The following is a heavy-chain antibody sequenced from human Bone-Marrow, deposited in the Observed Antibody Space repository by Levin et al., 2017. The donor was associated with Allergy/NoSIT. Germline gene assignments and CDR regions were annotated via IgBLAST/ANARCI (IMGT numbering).Heavy chain of an antibody. CDR1: GDSITGTTHN. CDR2: IHYSGST. Sequence: SETLSLTCTVSGDSITGTTHNWGWIRQPPGKGLEWIGTIHYSGSTYYAPSLKSRVTISVETSKNQFSLKLRSVIAADTAVYYCARHRSGGRWSGYDTYKYYYYGPDVWGQGTTVTVSS. CDR3: ARHRSGGRWSGYDTYKYYYYGPDV. V-gene: IGHV4-39*01. D-gene: IGHD5-12*01. J-gene: IGHJ6*02.